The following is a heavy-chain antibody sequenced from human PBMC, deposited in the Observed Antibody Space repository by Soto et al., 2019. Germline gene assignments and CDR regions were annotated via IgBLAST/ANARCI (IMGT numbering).Heavy chain of an antibody. D-gene: IGHD3-3*01. CDR1: GFTFGTYA. CDR2: ISGTGDST. J-gene: IGHJ4*02. Sequence: ESGGDLVQPGGSLRLSCAASGFTFGTYAMSWVRQAPGKGLEWVSTISGTGDSTYYADSVKGRFTISRDNSKNTLYLQMNSLRAEDTAIYYCAKGWSGFFDSWGQGTLVTVSS. V-gene: IGHV3-23*01. CDR3: AKGWSGFFDS.